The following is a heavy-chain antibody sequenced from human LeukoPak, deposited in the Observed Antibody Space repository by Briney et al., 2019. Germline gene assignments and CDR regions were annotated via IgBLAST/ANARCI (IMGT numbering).Heavy chain of an antibody. V-gene: IGHV3-23*01. D-gene: IGHD3-16*01. Sequence: GGSLRLSCAASGFTFSNAWMNWVRQAPGKGLEWVSAISGSGGSTYYADSVKGRFTISKDNSKNTLYLQMNSLRAEDTAVYYCAKDWGTAYYYGMDVWGQGTTVTVSS. CDR1: GFTFSNAW. CDR3: AKDWGTAYYYGMDV. J-gene: IGHJ6*02. CDR2: ISGSGGST.